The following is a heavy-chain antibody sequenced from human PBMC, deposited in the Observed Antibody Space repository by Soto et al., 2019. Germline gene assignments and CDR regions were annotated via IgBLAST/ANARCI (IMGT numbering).Heavy chain of an antibody. D-gene: IGHD1-26*01. CDR1: GGSIRNGDYY. J-gene: IGHJ4*02. CDR2: VYYSGTT. CDR3: VPVNLVGAAYFFDY. Sequence: SETLSLTCTVSGGSIRNGDYYLGWIRQPPGKGLEWIGYVYYSGTTYSHPSLNSRVSISVDTSENQFSLRLTYVTAADTAVYDCVPVNLVGAAYFFDYWGPGTLVTVSS. V-gene: IGHV4-30-4*01.